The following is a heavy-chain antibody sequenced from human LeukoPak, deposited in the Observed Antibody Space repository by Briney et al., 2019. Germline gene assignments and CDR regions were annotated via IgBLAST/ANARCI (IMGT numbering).Heavy chain of an antibody. Sequence: SETLSLTCTVSGGSISSYYWSWIRQPPGKGLEWIWYIYYSGSTNYNPSLKSRVTISVDTSKNQFSLKLSSVTAADTAVYYCARDHSHGPGMDYWGQGTLVTVSS. CDR1: GGSISSYY. J-gene: IGHJ4*02. CDR2: IYYSGST. D-gene: IGHD4-17*01. V-gene: IGHV4-59*01. CDR3: ARDHSHGPGMDY.